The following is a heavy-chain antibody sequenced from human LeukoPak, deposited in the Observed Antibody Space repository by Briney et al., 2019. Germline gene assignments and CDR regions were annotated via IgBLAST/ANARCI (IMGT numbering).Heavy chain of an antibody. V-gene: IGHV3-33*01. J-gene: IGHJ4*02. D-gene: IGHD4-17*01. CDR3: ARARTTRGFDY. CDR1: GFTFNSYG. CDR2: IWYDGSNK. Sequence: GRSLRLSCAASGFTFNSYGIHWVRQAPGKVLEWVAFIWYDGSNKYYADSVKGRFTISRDNSKNTLYLQMNSLRAEDTAVYYCARARTTRGFDYWGQGTLVTVSS.